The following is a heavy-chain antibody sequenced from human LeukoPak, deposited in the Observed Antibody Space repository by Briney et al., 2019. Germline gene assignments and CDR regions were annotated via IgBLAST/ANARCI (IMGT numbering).Heavy chain of an antibody. Sequence: GGSLRLSCMVSGFTLSSYEMSWIRQAPGNGLEWVSSIEYGESTAHYADSVRGRFTISRDNYKNTLYLQLTSLSDDDTAVYFCARNSGWYGISWGQGNLVIVSS. CDR3: ARNSGWYGIS. J-gene: IGHJ4*02. D-gene: IGHD6-19*01. CDR2: IEYGESTA. CDR1: GFTLSSYE. V-gene: IGHV3-23*01.